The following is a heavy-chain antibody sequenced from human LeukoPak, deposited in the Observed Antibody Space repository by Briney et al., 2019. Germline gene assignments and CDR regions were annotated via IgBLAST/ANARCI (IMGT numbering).Heavy chain of an antibody. J-gene: IGHJ1*01. V-gene: IGHV3-9*02. Sequence: GGSLRLSCAASGFTSSSYWMHWVRQSPGKGLEWVSSISWNSANIAYADSVRGRFTISRDNAKNSLYLQMNSLRPEDMALYYCVKDTSGASQYFQYWGHGTVVTVSS. CDR1: GFTSSSYW. D-gene: IGHD2-15*01. CDR2: ISWNSANI. CDR3: VKDTSGASQYFQY.